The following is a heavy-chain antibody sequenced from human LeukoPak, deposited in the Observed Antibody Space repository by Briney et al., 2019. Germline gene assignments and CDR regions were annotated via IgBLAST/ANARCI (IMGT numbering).Heavy chain of an antibody. V-gene: IGHV3-7*01. J-gene: IGHJ4*02. Sequence: GGSLRLSCAASGFTFSSFWMTWVRQAPGKGLEWVANIKEDGSQKYYVDSVKGRFTISRDNSKNTLYLEMSSLRAEDTAAYYCARPTTASTIYEYYFDYWGQGTLVTVSS. D-gene: IGHD4-11*01. CDR3: ARPTTASTIYEYYFDY. CDR1: GFTFSSFW. CDR2: IKEDGSQK.